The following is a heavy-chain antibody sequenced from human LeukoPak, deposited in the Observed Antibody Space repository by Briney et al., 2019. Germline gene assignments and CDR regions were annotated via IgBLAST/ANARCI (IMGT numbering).Heavy chain of an antibody. CDR3: ASFGGEPTRYFDY. D-gene: IGHD3-10*01. J-gene: IGHJ4*02. Sequence: PGGSLRLSCAASGFTFSSYWMSWVRQAPGKGLEWVANIKQDGSEKYYVDSVKGRFTISGDNVKNSLYLQMNSLRAEDTAVYYCASFGGEPTRYFDYWGQGTLVTVSS. CDR2: IKQDGSEK. V-gene: IGHV3-7*01. CDR1: GFTFSSYW.